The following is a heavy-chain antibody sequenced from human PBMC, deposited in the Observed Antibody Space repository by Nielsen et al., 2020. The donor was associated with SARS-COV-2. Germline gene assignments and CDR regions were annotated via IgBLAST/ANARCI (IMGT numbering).Heavy chain of an antibody. V-gene: IGHV3-23*01. CDR2: IGTTGDKT. Sequence: GESLKIFCVASGFTFRNAWMTWVRQAPGKGLEWVSSIGTTGDKTFYADSVKGRFTISRDNSKNTLYLQLNSLRAEDTAVFYCAKISGSQRHYFDFWGQGALVTVSS. CDR3: AKISGSQRHYFDF. J-gene: IGHJ4*02. CDR1: GFTFRNAW. D-gene: IGHD1-26*01.